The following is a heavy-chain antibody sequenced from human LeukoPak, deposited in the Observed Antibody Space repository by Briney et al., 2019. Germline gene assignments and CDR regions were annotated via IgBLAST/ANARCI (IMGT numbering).Heavy chain of an antibody. V-gene: IGHV4-39*07. CDR1: GGSISSSSHY. Sequence: SETLSLTCTVSGGSISSSSHYGGWIRQPPGKGLEWIGTIYYSGSTYYNPSLKSRVTISVDTSKNQFSLKLSSVTAADTAVYYCARDRIVAGPDYDSSGSPFDYWGQGTLVTVSS. J-gene: IGHJ4*02. CDR3: ARDRIVAGPDYDSSGSPFDY. CDR2: IYYSGST. D-gene: IGHD3-22*01.